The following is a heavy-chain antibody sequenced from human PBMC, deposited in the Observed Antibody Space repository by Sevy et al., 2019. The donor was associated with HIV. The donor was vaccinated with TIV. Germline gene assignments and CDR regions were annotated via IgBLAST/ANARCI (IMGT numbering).Heavy chain of an antibody. D-gene: IGHD6-25*01. CDR3: ARPTSAGRLQFPITF. J-gene: IGHJ4*02. CDR1: GFTFGSYS. Sequence: GGSLRLSCAASGFTFGSYSMNWVRQAPGKGLEWVSSISSSSSYIYYADSVKGRFAISRDNASNSLYLQMNSLRAEDTAAFYCARPTSAGRLQFPITFWGQGTLVTVSS. CDR2: ISSSSSYI. V-gene: IGHV3-21*01.